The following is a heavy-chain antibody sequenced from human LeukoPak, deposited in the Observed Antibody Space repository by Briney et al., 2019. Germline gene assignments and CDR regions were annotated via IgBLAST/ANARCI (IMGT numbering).Heavy chain of an antibody. Sequence: GGSLRLSCAASGFTFSSYWMSWVRQAPGKGREWVSSISSSSSYIYYADSVKGRFTISRDNAKNSLYLQMNSLRAEDTAVYYCARSGVSGSVDYWGQGTLVTVSS. J-gene: IGHJ4*02. V-gene: IGHV3-21*01. CDR2: ISSSSSYI. D-gene: IGHD5-12*01. CDR1: GFTFSSYW. CDR3: ARSGVSGSVDY.